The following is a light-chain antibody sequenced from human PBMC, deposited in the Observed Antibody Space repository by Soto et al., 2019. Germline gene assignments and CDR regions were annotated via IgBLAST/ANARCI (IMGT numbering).Light chain of an antibody. CDR2: EGS. V-gene: IGLV2-23*01. J-gene: IGLJ1*01. CDR1: SNDVGSYNL. Sequence: QSVLTQPASVSGSPGQSITISCTGTSNDVGSYNLVSWYQQHPGKAPKLMIYEGSKRPSGVSNRFSGSKSGNTASLTISGLQAEDGADYYCCSYAGSSTYVFGTGTKVTVL. CDR3: CSYAGSSTYV.